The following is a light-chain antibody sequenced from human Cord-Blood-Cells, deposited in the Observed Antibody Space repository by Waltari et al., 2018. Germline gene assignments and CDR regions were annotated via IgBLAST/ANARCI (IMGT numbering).Light chain of an antibody. J-gene: IGLJ1*01. CDR2: DVS. V-gene: IGLV2-8*01. Sequence: QSALTQPPSPSVSPGQSVTLSSTGTSSSAGAYHHPLWYQQHPGKAPKLMIYDVSKRPSGVPDRFSGSKSGNTASLTVSGLQAEDEADYYCSSYAGSNNFVFGTGTKVTVL. CDR3: SSYAGSNNFV. CDR1: SSSAGAYHH.